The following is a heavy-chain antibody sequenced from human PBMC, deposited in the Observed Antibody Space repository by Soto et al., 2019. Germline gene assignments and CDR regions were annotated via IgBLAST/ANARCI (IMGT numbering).Heavy chain of an antibody. CDR2: LSGSGGGT. V-gene: IGHV3-23*01. Sequence: EVQLLESGGGLVQPVGSLRLSCAASGFTFSSYAMTWVRQAPGRGLEWVTTLSGSGGGTYYADSVKGRFTIFRDNSKNRLYLQMSRGRAEDTAVYYSARRQWLSTMDHFDHWGQGTLVTVSS. CDR3: ARRQWLSTMDHFDH. D-gene: IGHD3-22*01. CDR1: GFTFSSYA. J-gene: IGHJ4*02.